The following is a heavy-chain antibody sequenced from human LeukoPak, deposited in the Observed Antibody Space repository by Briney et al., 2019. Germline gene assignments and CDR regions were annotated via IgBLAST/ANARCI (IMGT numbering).Heavy chain of an antibody. Sequence: PSETLSLTCTVSGGSMTNYYWSWIRQPPGKGLEWIGYIYYSGSTNYNPSLKSRVTISVDTSKNQFSLKLSSVTAADTAVYYCARLDYYGSGSYYTGSHWFDPWGQGTPVTVSS. CDR3: ARLDYYGSGSYYTGSHWFDP. CDR1: GGSMTNYY. CDR2: IYYSGST. D-gene: IGHD3-10*01. J-gene: IGHJ5*02. V-gene: IGHV4-59*08.